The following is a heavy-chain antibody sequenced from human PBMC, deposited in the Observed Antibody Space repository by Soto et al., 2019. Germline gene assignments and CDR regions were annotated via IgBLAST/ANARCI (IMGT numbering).Heavy chain of an antibody. V-gene: IGHV1-8*01. Sequence: XSVKVSCTASGCTFTENDINWVRQATGQGLEWMGWMNPNSGNTGYAQKFQGRVTMTRDNSITTAYMELSSLRSEDTAVYFCVRDTLDYYSADYFDKWGQGTLVTVSS. CDR3: VRDTLDYYSADYFDK. D-gene: IGHD2-21*01. J-gene: IGHJ4*02. CDR2: MNPNSGNT. CDR1: GCTFTEND.